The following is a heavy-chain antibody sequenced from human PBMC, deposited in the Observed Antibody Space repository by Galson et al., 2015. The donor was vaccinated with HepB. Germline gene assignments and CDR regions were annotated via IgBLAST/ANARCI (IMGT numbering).Heavy chain of an antibody. J-gene: IGHJ4*02. CDR2: LKGEADGGTT. D-gene: IGHD1-14*01. CDR3: VTGPNHWAAVSY. V-gene: IGHV3-15*01. Sequence: SLRLSCAGSGFSLRNSWLSWIRQVPGKGLEWVGRLKGEADGGTTDYAAPVKGRFTVSRDDSRNTVYLQMNSLKIEDTGIYYCVTGPNHWAAVSYWGQGTLVTVS. CDR1: GFSLRNSW.